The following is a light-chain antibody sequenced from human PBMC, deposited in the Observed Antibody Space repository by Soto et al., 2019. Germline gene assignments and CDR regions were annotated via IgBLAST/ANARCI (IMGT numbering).Light chain of an antibody. CDR2: GAS. Sequence: EIVLTQSPGTLSLSPGERATLSCRASQSVNRFLASFQQKPGQVPRLLIYGASNRATGIPDRFSGSGSETDFTLTITRLEPEDFAVYYCHHYVGSPWAFGQGTKVENK. J-gene: IGKJ1*01. CDR1: QSVNRF. CDR3: HHYVGSPWA. V-gene: IGKV3-20*01.